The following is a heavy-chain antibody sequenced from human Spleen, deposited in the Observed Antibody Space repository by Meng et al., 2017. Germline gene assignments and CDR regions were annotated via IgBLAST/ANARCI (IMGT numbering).Heavy chain of an antibody. CDR3: AKDHYGSGSYHY. CDR1: GFTFSNAW. J-gene: IGHJ4*02. CDR2: ISGRGGST. Sequence: GESLKISCAASGFTFSNAWMSWVRQAPGKGLEWVSAISGRGGSTYYADSVKGRFTISRDNSKNMLYLQMNSLRAEDTAVYYCAKDHYGSGSYHYWGQGTLVTVSS. V-gene: IGHV3-23*01. D-gene: IGHD3-10*01.